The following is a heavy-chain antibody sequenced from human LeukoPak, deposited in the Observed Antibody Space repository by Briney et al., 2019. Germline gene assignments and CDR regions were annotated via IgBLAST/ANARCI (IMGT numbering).Heavy chain of an antibody. CDR1: GGSISSYY. D-gene: IGHD2-21*02. J-gene: IGHJ4*02. CDR3: ARENCGGDCYQKALDY. V-gene: IGHV4-4*07. CDR2: IYTSGST. Sequence: SETLSLTCTVSGGSISSYYWSWIRQPAGKGLEWIGRIYTSGSTNYNPSLKRRVTMSVDTSKNQFSLKLSSVTAADTAVYYCARENCGGDCYQKALDYWGQGTLVTVSS.